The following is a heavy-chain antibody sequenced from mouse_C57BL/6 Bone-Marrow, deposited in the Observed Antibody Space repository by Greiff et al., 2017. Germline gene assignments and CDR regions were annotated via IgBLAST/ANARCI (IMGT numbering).Heavy chain of an antibody. CDR3: AKNPFITTVVAKDYAMDY. D-gene: IGHD1-1*01. J-gene: IGHJ4*01. CDR1: GFSLTSYG. CDR2: IWRGGST. V-gene: IGHV2-5*01. Sequence: VQLQQSGPGLVQPSQSLSITCTVSGFSLTSYGVHWVRQSPGKGLEWLGVIWRGGSTDYNAAFMSRLSITKENSNSQVFFKMNSLQADDTAIYYCAKNPFITTVVAKDYAMDYWGQGTSVTVSS.